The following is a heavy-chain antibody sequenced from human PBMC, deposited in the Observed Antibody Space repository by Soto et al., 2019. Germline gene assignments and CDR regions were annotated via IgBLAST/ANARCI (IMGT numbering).Heavy chain of an antibody. CDR1: GFTFSSYA. CDR2: ISGSGGST. CDR3: AKSPSSGYYRSAFDI. Sequence: GGSLRLSCAASGFTFSSYAMSWVRQAPGKGLEWVSAISGSGGSTYYADTVKGRFTISRDNSKNTLYLQMNSLRAEDTAVYYCAKSPSSGYYRSAFDIWGQGTMVTVSS. D-gene: IGHD3-22*01. J-gene: IGHJ3*02. V-gene: IGHV3-23*01.